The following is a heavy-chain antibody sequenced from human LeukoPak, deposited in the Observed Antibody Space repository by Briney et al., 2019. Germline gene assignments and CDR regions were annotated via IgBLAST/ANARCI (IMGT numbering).Heavy chain of an antibody. V-gene: IGHV4-39*07. CDR2: ISYSGST. CDR3: ARAYPGYSYGDYYYYYMDV. CDR1: GGSIRSTSYY. J-gene: IGHJ6*03. D-gene: IGHD5-18*01. Sequence: SETLSLTCTVSGGSIRSTSYYWGWIRQPPGKGLEWIGSISYSGSTYYNPSLKSRITISVDTSKNKFSLKLSSVTAADTAVYYCARAYPGYSYGDYYYYYMDVWGKGTTVTISS.